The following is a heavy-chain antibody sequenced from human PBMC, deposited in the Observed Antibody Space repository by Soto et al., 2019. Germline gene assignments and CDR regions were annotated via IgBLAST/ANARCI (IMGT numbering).Heavy chain of an antibody. CDR1: GYTFTSYD. CDR3: TRVINWKGVDY. V-gene: IGHV1-8*01. CDR2: MNPNSCNT. Sequence: QVQLVQSVAEVKKPGASVKVSCKASGYTFTSYDINGVRQATGQGLEWMGWMNPNSCNTGFAQKFQGRVSLTRNTSISTASRQLSRLRSDDTAVYFFTRVINWKGVDYWGPGTLVTVSS. D-gene: IGHD1-20*01. J-gene: IGHJ4*02.